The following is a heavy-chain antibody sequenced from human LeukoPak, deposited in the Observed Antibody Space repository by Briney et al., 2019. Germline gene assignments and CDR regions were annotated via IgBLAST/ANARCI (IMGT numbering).Heavy chain of an antibody. D-gene: IGHD3-10*01. CDR1: GYTFTSYD. CDR3: ARGVVWFGESVDY. CDR2: MNPNSGNT. J-gene: IGHJ4*02. V-gene: IGHV1-8*01. Sequence: ASVKVSCKASGYTFTSYDINWVRQATGQGLEWMGWMNPNSGNTGYAQKFQGRVTMTRNTSINTAYMELSSLRSEDTAVYYCARGVVWFGESVDYWGQGTLVTVSS.